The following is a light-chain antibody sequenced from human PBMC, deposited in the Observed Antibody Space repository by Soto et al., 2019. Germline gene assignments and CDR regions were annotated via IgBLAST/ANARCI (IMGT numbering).Light chain of an antibody. V-gene: IGLV2-14*01. CDR1: SSDVGGYIY. CDR2: EVS. CDR3: SSYSSSSTLV. Sequence: QSALTQPASVSGPPGQSITIACTGTSSDVGGYIYVSWFQQHPGKAPKLIIYEVSNRPSGVSDRFSASKSGNTASPTISGLQAEDESTYYCSSYSSSSTLVFGTGTKVTVL. J-gene: IGLJ1*01.